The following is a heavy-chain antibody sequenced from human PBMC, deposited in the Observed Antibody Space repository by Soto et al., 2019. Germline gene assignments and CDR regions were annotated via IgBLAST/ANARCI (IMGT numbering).Heavy chain of an antibody. V-gene: IGHV3-21*01. Sequence: GRSLRLSCAASGITFRSYSMSWVRQAPGKGLEWVASITSDSSDIYYEDSVKGRFTISRDNGENSLYLQMTSLGAEDTGVYYCATTYCSGGYCFSSEYWGQGVLVTGSS. CDR3: ATTYCSGGYCFSSEY. J-gene: IGHJ4*02. CDR1: GITFRSYS. CDR2: ITSDSSDI. D-gene: IGHD2-15*01.